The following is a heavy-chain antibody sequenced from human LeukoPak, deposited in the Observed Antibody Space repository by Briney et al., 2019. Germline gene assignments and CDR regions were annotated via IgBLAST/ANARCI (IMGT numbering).Heavy chain of an antibody. D-gene: IGHD3-10*01. Sequence: SETLSLTCTVSGGSISSYYWSWIRQPPGKGLEWIGSMDDSGSTNYNPSLKSRVTISVDTSKNQFSLRLSSVTAAYTAVYYCASRSYYHAGGGAFDIWGQGTMVTVSS. V-gene: IGHV4-59*08. CDR1: GGSISSYY. CDR3: ASRSYYHAGGGAFDI. CDR2: MDDSGST. J-gene: IGHJ3*02.